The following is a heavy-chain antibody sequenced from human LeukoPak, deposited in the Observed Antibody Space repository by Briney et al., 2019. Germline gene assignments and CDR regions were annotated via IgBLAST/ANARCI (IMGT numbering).Heavy chain of an antibody. CDR1: GYTFTSYD. CDR2: MNPNSGNT. V-gene: IGHV1-8*01. D-gene: IGHD5-24*01. Sequence: DSVEVSCKASGYTFTSYDINWVRQATGQGLEWVGWMNPNSGNTGYAQKFQGRVTMTRNTSKSTAYMELSSLRSEDTAVYYCARGKARDGYNYPGIFDYWGQGTLVTVSS. J-gene: IGHJ4*02. CDR3: ARGKARDGYNYPGIFDY.